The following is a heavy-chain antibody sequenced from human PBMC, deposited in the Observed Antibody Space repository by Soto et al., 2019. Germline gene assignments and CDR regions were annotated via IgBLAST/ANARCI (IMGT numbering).Heavy chain of an antibody. Sequence: SETLSLTCTVSGGSISSYYWSWIRQPPGKGLEWIGYIYYSGSTNYNPSLKSRVTISVDTSKNQFSLKLSFVTAADTAVYYCARVETNWFDPWGQGTLVTVSS. D-gene: IGHD3-3*01. CDR3: ARVETNWFDP. CDR2: IYYSGST. V-gene: IGHV4-59*01. J-gene: IGHJ5*02. CDR1: GGSISSYY.